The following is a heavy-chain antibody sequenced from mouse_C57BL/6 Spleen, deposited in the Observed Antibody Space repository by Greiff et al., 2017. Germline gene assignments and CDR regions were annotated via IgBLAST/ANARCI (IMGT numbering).Heavy chain of an antibody. D-gene: IGHD2-3*01. CDR3: AREGLYDGYLDY. J-gene: IGHJ2*01. CDR1: GYTFTSHG. CDR2: IYPRSGNT. V-gene: IGHV1-81*01. Sequence: QVQLQQSGAELARPGASVKLSCKASGYTFTSHGISWVKQRTGQGLEWIGEIYPRSGNTYYNEKFKGKATLTADKSSSTAYMELRSLTSEDSAVYFCAREGLYDGYLDYWGQGTTLTVSS.